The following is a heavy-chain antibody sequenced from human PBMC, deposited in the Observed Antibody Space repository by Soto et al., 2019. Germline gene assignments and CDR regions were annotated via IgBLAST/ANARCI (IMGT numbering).Heavy chain of an antibody. Sequence: QVQLVQSGAEVKKPGASVKVSCKASGYTFTNYAISWVRQAPGQGLEWMGWISAYNGNTNYAQKPQGRVTMTTVTSPSSASMELRSLSSDDTAVYYCARAWFGDFVYYFDYWGQGTLVTVSS. CDR1: GYTFTNYA. CDR3: ARAWFGDFVYYFDY. V-gene: IGHV1-18*01. D-gene: IGHD3-10*01. CDR2: ISAYNGNT. J-gene: IGHJ4*02.